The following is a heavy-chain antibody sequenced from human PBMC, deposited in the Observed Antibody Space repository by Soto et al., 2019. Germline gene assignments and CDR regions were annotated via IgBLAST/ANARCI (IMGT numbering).Heavy chain of an antibody. CDR2: ISGSGIST. Sequence: EVQLLESGGGLVQPGGSLRLSCAASGFTFSNFARSWVRQAPGKGREWVSAISGSGISTFYADSVKGRFTISRDNSKNTLYLQMNSLRAEDTAVFYCAKTPMIAVVVDVFDIWGQGTMVTVSS. J-gene: IGHJ3*02. V-gene: IGHV3-23*01. D-gene: IGHD3-22*01. CDR3: AKTPMIAVVVDVFDI. CDR1: GFTFSNFA.